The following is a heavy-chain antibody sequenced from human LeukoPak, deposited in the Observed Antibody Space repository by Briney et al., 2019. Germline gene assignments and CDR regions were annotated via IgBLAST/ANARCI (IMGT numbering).Heavy chain of an antibody. V-gene: IGHV3-7*01. CDR3: ASLLGDKTIFDY. CDR1: GFTVSSNY. D-gene: IGHD3-10*01. CDR2: IKRDGSGE. Sequence: PGGSLRLSCAASGFTVSSNYMSWVRQAPGKGLEWVASIKRDGSGEYYLDSVKGRFTISRDNAKNSLYLQMNSLRAEDTAVYYCASLLGDKTIFDYWGQGTLVTVSS. J-gene: IGHJ4*02.